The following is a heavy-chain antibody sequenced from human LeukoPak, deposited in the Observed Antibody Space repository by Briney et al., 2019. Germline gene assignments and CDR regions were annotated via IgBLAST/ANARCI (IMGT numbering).Heavy chain of an antibody. D-gene: IGHD4-11*01. CDR2: ISSSSSYI. V-gene: IGHV3-21*01. CDR3: ARGISSKYPGAS. Sequence: GGSLRLSCAASGFTFSSYSMNWVREAPGKGLEWVSSISSSSSYIYYADSVKGRFTISRDNAKNSLYLQMNSLRAEDTAVYYCARGISSKYPGASWGQGILVTVSS. CDR1: GFTFSSYS. J-gene: IGHJ5*02.